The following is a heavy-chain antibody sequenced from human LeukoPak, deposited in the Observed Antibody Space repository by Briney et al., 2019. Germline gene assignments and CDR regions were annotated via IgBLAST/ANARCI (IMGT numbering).Heavy chain of an antibody. CDR2: ISYDGSNK. CDR3: ARDARYSSGRTWDAFDI. D-gene: IGHD6-19*01. V-gene: IGHV3-30-3*01. J-gene: IGHJ3*02. Sequence: PGGSLRLSCAASGFTFSSYAMHWVRQAPGKGLEWVADISYDGSNKYYADSVKGRFTISRDNSKNTLYLQMNSLRAEDTAVYYCARDARYSSGRTWDAFDIWGQGTMVTVSS. CDR1: GFTFSSYA.